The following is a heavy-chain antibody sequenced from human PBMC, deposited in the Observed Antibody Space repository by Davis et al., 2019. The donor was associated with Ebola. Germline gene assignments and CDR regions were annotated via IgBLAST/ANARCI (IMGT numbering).Heavy chain of an antibody. CDR1: GGSFSGYY. Sequence: PSETLSLTCAVYGGSFSGYYWSWIRQPPGKGLEWIGEINHSGSTNYNPSLKNRVTISVDTSKNQFSLKLSSVTAADTAVYYCARGIRVANYGMDVWGQGTTVTVSS. J-gene: IGHJ6*02. D-gene: IGHD2-15*01. CDR3: ARGIRVANYGMDV. CDR2: INHSGST. V-gene: IGHV4-34*01.